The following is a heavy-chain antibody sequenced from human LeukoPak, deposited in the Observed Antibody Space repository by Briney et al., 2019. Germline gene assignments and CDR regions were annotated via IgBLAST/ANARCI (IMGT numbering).Heavy chain of an antibody. J-gene: IGHJ6*02. Sequence: GRSLRLSCAASGFTFSSYAMHWVRQAPGKGLEWVAVISYDGSNKYYADSVKGRFTISRDNSKNTLYLQMNSLRAEDTAVYYCARGPEVDVLRYFDWPSSFESYGMDVWGQGTTVTVSS. CDR1: GFTFSSYA. V-gene: IGHV3-30-3*01. CDR3: ARGPEVDVLRYFDWPSSFESYGMDV. CDR2: ISYDGSNK. D-gene: IGHD3-9*01.